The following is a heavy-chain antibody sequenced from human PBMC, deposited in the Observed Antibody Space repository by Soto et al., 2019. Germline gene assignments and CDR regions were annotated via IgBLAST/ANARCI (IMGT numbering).Heavy chain of an antibody. J-gene: IGHJ6*02. Sequence: PSETLSLTCTVSGGYINSYYWNWIRQPPGKGLEWIGYIYYSGSTNYNPSFKSRVTMSVDTSTNQFFLKLSSVTAADTAMYYCAKNDDHGSYYHGLDVWGQGTTVTVSS. CDR1: GGYINSYY. D-gene: IGHD4-17*01. CDR3: AKNDDHGSYYHGLDV. V-gene: IGHV4-59*01. CDR2: IYYSGST.